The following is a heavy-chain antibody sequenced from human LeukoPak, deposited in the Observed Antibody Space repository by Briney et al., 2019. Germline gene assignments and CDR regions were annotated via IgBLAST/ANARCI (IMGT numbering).Heavy chain of an antibody. J-gene: IGHJ5*02. CDR1: GYTFTGHY. V-gene: IGHV1-2*02. Sequence: PRASVKVSCKASGYTFTGHYMHWVRQAPGQGLEWMGWINPNSGGTKYAQKFQGRVTLARDTSIGTAYMELSRLRCDDTAVYYCARSYDFWSGPPFDPWGQGTLVTVSS. CDR3: ARSYDFWSGPPFDP. CDR2: INPNSGGT. D-gene: IGHD3-3*01.